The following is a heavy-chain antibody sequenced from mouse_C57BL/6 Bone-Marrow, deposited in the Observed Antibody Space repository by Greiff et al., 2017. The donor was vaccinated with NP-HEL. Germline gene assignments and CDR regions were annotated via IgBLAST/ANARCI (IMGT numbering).Heavy chain of an antibody. CDR2: INPSSGYT. J-gene: IGHJ2*01. CDR3: AIYGYFDY. V-gene: IGHV1-4*01. D-gene: IGHD1-1*01. CDR1: GYTFTSYT. Sequence: VQLQQSGAELARPGASVKMSCKASGYTFTSYTMHWVKQRPGQGLEWIGYINPSSGYTKYNQKFKDKATLTADKSSSTAYMQLSSLTSEDSAVYYCAIYGYFDYWGQGTTLTVSS.